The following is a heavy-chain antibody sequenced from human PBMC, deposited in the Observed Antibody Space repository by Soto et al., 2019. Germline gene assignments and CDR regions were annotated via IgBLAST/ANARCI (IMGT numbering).Heavy chain of an antibody. CDR2: ISWDGGST. CDR1: GFTFDDYT. D-gene: IGHD3-22*01. V-gene: IGHV3-43*01. Sequence: GGSLRLSCAASGFTFDDYTMHWVRQAPGKGLEWVSLISWDGGSTYYADSVKGRFTISRDNSKNSLYLQMNSLRTEDTALYYFAKDYSSFSDSSGPRYYGMDVWGQGTTVTVSS. J-gene: IGHJ6*02. CDR3: AKDYSSFSDSSGPRYYGMDV.